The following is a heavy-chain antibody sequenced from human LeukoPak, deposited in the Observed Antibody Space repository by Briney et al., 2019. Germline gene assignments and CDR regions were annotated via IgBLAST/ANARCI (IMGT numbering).Heavy chain of an antibody. V-gene: IGHV3-7*03. J-gene: IGHJ6*02. CDR1: GFTFSSYW. Sequence: PGGSLRLSCAASGFTFSSYWMSWVRQAPGKGLEWVANIKQDGSEKYYVDSVKGRFTISRDNAKNSLYLQMNSLRAEDTAVYYCARDNLVGGYGSYGMDVWGQGTTVTVSS. CDR3: ARDNLVGGYGSYGMDV. D-gene: IGHD5-12*01. CDR2: IKQDGSEK.